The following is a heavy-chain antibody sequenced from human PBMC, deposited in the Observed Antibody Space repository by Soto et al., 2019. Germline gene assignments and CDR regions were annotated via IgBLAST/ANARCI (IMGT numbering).Heavy chain of an antibody. CDR2: ISGSGGST. D-gene: IGHD3-10*01. J-gene: IGHJ3*02. CDR1: GFTFSSYA. V-gene: IGHV3-23*01. CDR3: AAAYYYGSGSTWRAFDI. Sequence: EVQLLESGGGLVQPGGSLRLSCAASGFTFSSYAMSWVRQAPGKGLEWVSAISGSGGSTYYADSVKGRFTISRDNSKNPLYLQMNSLRAEDTDVYYCAAAYYYGSGSTWRAFDIWGQGTMVTVSS.